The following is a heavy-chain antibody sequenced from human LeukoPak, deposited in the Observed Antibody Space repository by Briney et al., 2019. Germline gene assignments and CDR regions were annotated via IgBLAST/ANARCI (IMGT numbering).Heavy chain of an antibody. CDR2: INSNSKTI. CDR1: GFTFSDYS. J-gene: IGHJ5*02. Sequence: PGGSLRLSRAASGFTFSDYSMNWVRQAPGKGLEWVSHINSNSKTIYYTDSVKGRFTISRDNAKNSLFLQMNSLRAEDTAVYYCARAPTFLGGFDPWGQGTLVTVSS. CDR3: ARAPTFLGGFDP. V-gene: IGHV3-48*01. D-gene: IGHD3-16*01.